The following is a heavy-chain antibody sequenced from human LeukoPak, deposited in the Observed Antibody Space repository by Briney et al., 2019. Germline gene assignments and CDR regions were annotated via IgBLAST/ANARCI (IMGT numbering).Heavy chain of an antibody. Sequence: PSETLSLTCTVSGGSISSSSYYWGWIRQPPGKGLEWIGSIYYSGSTYYNPSLKSRVTISVDTSKNQFSLKLSAVTAADTAVYYCARRYGSGKKTSRDNYYMDVWGKGTTVTISS. CDR3: ARRYGSGKKTSRDNYYMDV. V-gene: IGHV4-39*07. J-gene: IGHJ6*03. CDR2: IYYSGST. D-gene: IGHD3-10*01. CDR1: GGSISSSSYY.